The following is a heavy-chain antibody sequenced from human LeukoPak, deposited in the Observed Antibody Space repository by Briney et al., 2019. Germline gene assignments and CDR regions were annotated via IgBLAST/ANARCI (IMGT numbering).Heavy chain of an antibody. CDR1: GLTFNTAW. CDR2: IKSKNNGGTT. J-gene: IGHJ5*02. V-gene: IGHV3-15*01. CDR3: TTDRSWFDP. D-gene: IGHD1-14*01. Sequence: GGSLRLSCAASGLTFNTAWMSWVRQAPGRGPECVGRIKSKNNGGTTDYAAPVKGRFTISRDDSKSTLYLQMNSLKSGDTAVYYCTTDRSWFDPWGQGTLVTVSA.